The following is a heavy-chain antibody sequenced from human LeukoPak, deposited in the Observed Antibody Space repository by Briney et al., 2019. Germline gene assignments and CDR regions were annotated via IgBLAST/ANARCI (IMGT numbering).Heavy chain of an antibody. CDR2: VSSSGGTT. V-gene: IGHV3-23*01. J-gene: IGHJ1*01. CDR3: AKDPYCSSTSCYTNVAEYFQH. Sequence: GGSLRLSCAASGFTFSSYAMTWVRQAPGEGLEWVSAVSSSGGTTYYADSVKGRFTISRDNSKNTLYLQMNSLRGEDTAVYYCAKDPYCSSTSCYTNVAEYFQHWGQGTLVTVSS. D-gene: IGHD2-2*02. CDR1: GFTFSSYA.